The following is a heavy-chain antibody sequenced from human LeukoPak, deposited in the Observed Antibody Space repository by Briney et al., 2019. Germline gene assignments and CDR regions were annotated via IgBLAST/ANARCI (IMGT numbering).Heavy chain of an antibody. CDR2: IAGSGDST. V-gene: IGHV3-23*01. CDR1: GFPFSSYP. CDR3: AKGDSNSPAVFDY. J-gene: IGHJ4*02. Sequence: QPGGSLRLSCAASGFPFSSYPMTWVRQAPGKGLEGVSTIAGSGDSTYYADSVKGRFSISRDNSKTTLYLQMNSLRAEDTAIYYCAKGDSNSPAVFDYWGQGTLVTVSS. D-gene: IGHD6-13*01.